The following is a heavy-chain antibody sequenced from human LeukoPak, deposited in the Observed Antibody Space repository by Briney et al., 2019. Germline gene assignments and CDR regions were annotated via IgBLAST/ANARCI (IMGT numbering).Heavy chain of an antibody. Sequence: PGGSLRLSCAASGFTFSSYAMSWVRQAPGKGLEWVSAISGSGGSTYYADPVKGRFTISRDNSKNTLYLQMNSLRAEDTAVYYCAKAPAVTTRFWYYYMDVWGKGTTVTTSS. CDR1: GFTFSSYA. CDR2: ISGSGGST. D-gene: IGHD4-17*01. CDR3: AKAPAVTTRFWYYYMDV. V-gene: IGHV3-23*01. J-gene: IGHJ6*03.